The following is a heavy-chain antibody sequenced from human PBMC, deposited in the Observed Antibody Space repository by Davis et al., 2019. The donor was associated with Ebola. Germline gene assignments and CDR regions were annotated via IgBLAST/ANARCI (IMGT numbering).Heavy chain of an antibody. D-gene: IGHD3-22*01. V-gene: IGHV1-69*04. CDR3: AREVDDSSVDYFDY. J-gene: IGHJ4*02. CDR1: GGTFSSYT. CDR2: IIPILGIA. Sequence: SVKVSCKASGGTFSSYTISWVRQAPGQGLEWMGRIIPILGIANYAQKFQGRVTITADKSTSTAYMELSSLRSEDTAVYYCAREVDDSSVDYFDYWGQGTLVTVSS.